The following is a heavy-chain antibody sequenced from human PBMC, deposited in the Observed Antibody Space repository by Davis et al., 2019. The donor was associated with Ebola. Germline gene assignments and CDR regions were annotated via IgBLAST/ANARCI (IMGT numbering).Heavy chain of an antibody. CDR2: YYYTGST. D-gene: IGHD3-10*01. Sequence: SETLSLTCTVSGSSISTGYYWGWIRHPPGQGLEWIGNYYYTGSTYYSPSLRSRVTISVDTSKNQFSLKLSSVTAADTAVYYCARGLLWFGELSLYYFDYWGQGTLVTVSS. J-gene: IGHJ4*02. V-gene: IGHV4-38-2*02. CDR3: ARGLLWFGELSLYYFDY. CDR1: GSSISTGYY.